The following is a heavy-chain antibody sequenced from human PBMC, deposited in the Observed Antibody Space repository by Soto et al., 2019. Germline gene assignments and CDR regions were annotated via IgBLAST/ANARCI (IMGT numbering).Heavy chain of an antibody. CDR3: AKGEAAAGSGGYFDP. CDR1: GFTFSSYA. V-gene: IGHV3-23*01. D-gene: IGHD6-13*01. J-gene: IGHJ4*02. Sequence: GGSLRLSCAASGFTFSSYAMNWVRQAPGKGLEWVSAISDTGGSTYYADSVKGRFTVSRDSSKNTLYLQMNSLRAEDTAVYYCAKGEAAAGSGGYFDPWGQGTLVTVSS. CDR2: ISDTGGST.